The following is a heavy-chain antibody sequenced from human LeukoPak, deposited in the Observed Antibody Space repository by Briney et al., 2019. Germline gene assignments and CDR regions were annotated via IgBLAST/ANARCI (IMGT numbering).Heavy chain of an antibody. V-gene: IGHV4-59*01. CDR3: ARDRVATSRNAFDI. Sequence: SETLSLTCTVSGGSISSYYWSWIRQPPGKGLEWIGYIYYSGSTNYNPSLKSRVTISVDTSKNQFSLKLSSVTAADTAVYYCARDRVATSRNAFDIWGQGTMVTVSS. D-gene: IGHD5-12*01. CDR1: GGSISSYY. J-gene: IGHJ3*02. CDR2: IYYSGST.